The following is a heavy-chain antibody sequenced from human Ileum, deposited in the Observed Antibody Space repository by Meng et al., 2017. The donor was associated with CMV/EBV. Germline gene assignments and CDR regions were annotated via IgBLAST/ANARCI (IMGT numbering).Heavy chain of an antibody. V-gene: IGHV1-2*02. J-gene: IGHJ4*02. Sequence: ASVKVSCKASGYTFTGYYMHWVRQAPGQGLEWMGWINPNSGGTNYAQKFQGRVTMTRDTSISTAYMELSRLRSDDTAVYYCARVRQLWPEDYFDYWGQGTLFTVSS. D-gene: IGHD5-18*01. CDR3: ARVRQLWPEDYFDY. CDR1: GYTFTGYY. CDR2: INPNSGGT.